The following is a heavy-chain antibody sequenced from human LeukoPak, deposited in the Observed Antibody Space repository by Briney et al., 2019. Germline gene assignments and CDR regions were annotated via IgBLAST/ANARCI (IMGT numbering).Heavy chain of an antibody. Sequence: PGASLRLSCAASGFIFSNYAMSWVRQAPGQGLEWVSAIGGRDGDTYCAESVKGRFTVSRDDPKNTLYLQMNTLRVEDTAVYYCAKRGDYDIWTGYYDSDYWGHGTLVTVSS. CDR2: IGGRDGDT. CDR3: AKRGDYDIWTGYYDSDY. CDR1: GFIFSNYA. D-gene: IGHD3-9*01. J-gene: IGHJ4*01. V-gene: IGHV3-23*01.